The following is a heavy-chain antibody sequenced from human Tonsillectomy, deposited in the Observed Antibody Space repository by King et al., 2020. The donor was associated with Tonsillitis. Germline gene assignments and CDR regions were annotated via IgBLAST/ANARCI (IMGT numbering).Heavy chain of an antibody. D-gene: IGHD6-19*01. J-gene: IGHJ3*02. Sequence: VQLQESGPGLVKPSETLSLTCTVSGGSISSYYWNWIRQPPGKALECIGYMSYTGSANYNPSLRSRVTMSADTSKNQFSLKLSSVTAADTAMYFCARGGSAGFFVDAFDIWGQGTMVTVSS. CDR1: GGSISSYY. V-gene: IGHV4-59*01. CDR2: MSYTGSA. CDR3: ARGGSAGFFVDAFDI.